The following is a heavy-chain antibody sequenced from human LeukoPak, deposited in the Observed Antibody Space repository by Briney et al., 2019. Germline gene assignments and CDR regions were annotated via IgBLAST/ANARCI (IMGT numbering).Heavy chain of an antibody. J-gene: IGHJ5*02. CDR1: GFTFSSYA. V-gene: IGHV3-30-3*01. D-gene: IGHD2-21*02. CDR2: ISYDGSNK. Sequence: PGRSLRLSCAASGFTFSSYAMHWVRQAPGKGLEWVAVISYDGSNKYYADSVKGRFTISRDNSKNTLYLQMNSLRAEDTAVYYCARARLAYCGGDCYSGLGFDPWGQGTLVTVSS. CDR3: ARARLAYCGGDCYSGLGFDP.